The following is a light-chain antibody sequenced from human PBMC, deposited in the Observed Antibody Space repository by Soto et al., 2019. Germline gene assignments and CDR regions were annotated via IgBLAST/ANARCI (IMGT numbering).Light chain of an antibody. V-gene: IGKV3-20*01. J-gene: IGKJ4*01. CDR2: GAS. CDR3: QQYGRSPPT. CDR1: QTIINNY. Sequence: EIVLTQSPGTLSLSPGETATLSCRASQTIINNYLAWNQQKPGQAPRLLFYGASSRATGIPDRFSGSGSGTDFTLTISRLETEDFAVYHCQQYGRSPPTFGGGTKVEIK.